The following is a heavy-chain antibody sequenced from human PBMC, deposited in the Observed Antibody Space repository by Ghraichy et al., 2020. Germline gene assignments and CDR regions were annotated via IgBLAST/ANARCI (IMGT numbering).Heavy chain of an antibody. D-gene: IGHD3-10*01. CDR3: GITMVRGVIGY. Sequence: LSLTCAASGFTFSSYAMSWVRQAPGKGLEWVSAISGSDDSTYYADSVKGRFTISRDNSKNTLYLQMNSLRAEDTAVYYCGITMVRGVIGYWGQGTLVTVSS. V-gene: IGHV3-23*01. J-gene: IGHJ4*02. CDR2: ISGSDDST. CDR1: GFTFSSYA.